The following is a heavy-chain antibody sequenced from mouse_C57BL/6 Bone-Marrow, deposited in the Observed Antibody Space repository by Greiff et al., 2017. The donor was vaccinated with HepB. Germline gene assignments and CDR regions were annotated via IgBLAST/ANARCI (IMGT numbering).Heavy chain of an antibody. Sequence: EVQLVESGGDLVKPGGSLKLSCAASGFTFSSYGMSWVRQTPDKRLEWVATISSGGSYTYYPDSVKGRFTISRDNAKNTLYLQMSSLKSEDTAMYYCASYGNYVLYYFDYWGQGTTLTVSS. D-gene: IGHD2-1*01. CDR3: ASYGNYVLYYFDY. CDR2: ISSGGSYT. CDR1: GFTFSSYG. J-gene: IGHJ2*01. V-gene: IGHV5-6*01.